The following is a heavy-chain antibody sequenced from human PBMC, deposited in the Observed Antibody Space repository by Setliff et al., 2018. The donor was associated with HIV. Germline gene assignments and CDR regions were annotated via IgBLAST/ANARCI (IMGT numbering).Heavy chain of an antibody. CDR1: GDSINTHY. CDR3: ARSTVGAGASFP. D-gene: IGHD1-26*01. Sequence: SETLSLTCTVSGDSINTHYWSWIRQPPGKGLEWIGCISHSGNTNFNPSLNSRVTISLGTSKNQFSLRLTSLTAAETAIYYCARSTVGAGASFPWGRGILVTVSS. J-gene: IGHJ5*02. CDR2: ISHSGNT. V-gene: IGHV4-59*11.